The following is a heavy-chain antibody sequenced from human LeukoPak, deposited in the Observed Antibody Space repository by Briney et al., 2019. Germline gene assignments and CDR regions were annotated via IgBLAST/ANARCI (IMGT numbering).Heavy chain of an antibody. V-gene: IGHV3-15*01. J-gene: IGHJ4*02. CDR1: GFTFSNAW. CDR2: IKSKTDGGTT. CDR3: TTLGYCSSTSCRRKYYFDY. D-gene: IGHD2-2*01. Sequence: PGGSLRLSCAASGFTFSNAWMSWVRQAPGKGLEWVGRIKSKTDGGTTDYAAPVKGRFTISRDDSKNTLYLQMNSLKTEDTAVYYCTTLGYCSSTSCRRKYYFDYWGQGALVTVSS.